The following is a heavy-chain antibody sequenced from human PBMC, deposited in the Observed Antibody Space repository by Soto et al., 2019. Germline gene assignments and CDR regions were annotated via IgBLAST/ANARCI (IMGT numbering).Heavy chain of an antibody. V-gene: IGHV3-15*01. Sequence: DVQLVESGGGLVYPGGSLRLSCRTSGFTFSKAWMRWVRQAPGKGLEWVGRIRSNADGGTVQYAAPVKGRFIISTDVCTKTLFLQMNSLDTEDTGVYDCTAAGVRRLVMSGMAVWGQGTPVTAS. J-gene: IGHJ6*02. CDR2: IRSNADGGTV. CDR3: TAAGVRRLVMSGMAV. CDR1: GFTFSKAW. D-gene: IGHD3-10*01.